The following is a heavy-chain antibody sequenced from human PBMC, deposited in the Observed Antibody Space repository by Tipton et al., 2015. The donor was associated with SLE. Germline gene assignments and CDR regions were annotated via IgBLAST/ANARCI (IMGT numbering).Heavy chain of an antibody. J-gene: IGHJ4*02. D-gene: IGHD1-26*01. CDR3: AREGKVGATYGAYFDY. Sequence: QLVQSGGGVVQPGRSLRLSCAASGFTFSSYAMHWVRQAPGKGLEWVAVISYDGSNKYYADSVKGRFTISRDNSKNTLYLQMNSLRAEDTAVYYCAREGKVGATYGAYFDYWGQGTLVTVSS. CDR1: GFTFSSYA. CDR2: ISYDGSNK. V-gene: IGHV3-30-3*01.